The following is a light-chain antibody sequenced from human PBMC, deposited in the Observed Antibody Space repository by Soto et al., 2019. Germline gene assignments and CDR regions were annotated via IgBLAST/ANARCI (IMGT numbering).Light chain of an antibody. J-gene: IGKJ1*01. V-gene: IGKV3-15*01. Sequence: EIVMTQSPATLSVSPGERATLSCRASQSVRSSLAWYQQKPGQAPRLLIYGASTRATGFPARFSGSGSGTEFTLTISRLQSEDFAVYYCQQYNNWWTFGQGTKVDIK. CDR3: QQYNNWWT. CDR1: QSVRSS. CDR2: GAS.